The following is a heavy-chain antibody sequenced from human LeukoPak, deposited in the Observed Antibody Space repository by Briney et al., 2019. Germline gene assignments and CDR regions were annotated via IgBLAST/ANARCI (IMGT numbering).Heavy chain of an antibody. CDR3: ARDSGGSFSGGKDY. Sequence: GGSLRLSCAASGFTFSSYSRNWVRQAPGKGLEWVSSISSSSSYIYYADSVKGRFTISRDNAKNSLYLQMNSLRAEDTAVYYCARDSGGSFSGGKDYWGQGTLVTVSS. J-gene: IGHJ4*02. CDR1: GFTFSSYS. V-gene: IGHV3-21*01. D-gene: IGHD1-26*01. CDR2: ISSSSSYI.